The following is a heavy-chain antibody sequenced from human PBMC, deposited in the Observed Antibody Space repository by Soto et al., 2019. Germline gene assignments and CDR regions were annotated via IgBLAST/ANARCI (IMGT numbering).Heavy chain of an antibody. Sequence: QVQLVQSGAEVKKPGSSVNVSCKASGGTFSSYAISWVRQAPGQGLEWMGGIIPIFGTANYAQKFQGRVTITADESTSTAYMELSSLRSEDTAVYYCARAYDFWSGYQYYYYYYGMDVWGQGTTVTVSS. D-gene: IGHD3-3*01. J-gene: IGHJ6*02. CDR2: IIPIFGTA. V-gene: IGHV1-69*01. CDR1: GGTFSSYA. CDR3: ARAYDFWSGYQYYYYYYGMDV.